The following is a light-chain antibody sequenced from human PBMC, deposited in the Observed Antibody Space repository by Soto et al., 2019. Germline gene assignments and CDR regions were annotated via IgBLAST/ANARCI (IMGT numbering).Light chain of an antibody. CDR3: QTWDTGARVV. V-gene: IGLV4-69*01. J-gene: IGLJ2*01. CDR1: SGHSSYA. CDR2: LSSDGSH. Sequence: QAVVTQSPSASASLGASVKLTCTLSSGHSSYAIAWHQQQPEKGPRYLMKLSSDGSHSKGDGIPDRVSGSSSGAERYLTISSLQSEDEADCYCQTWDTGARVVFGGGTKLTVL.